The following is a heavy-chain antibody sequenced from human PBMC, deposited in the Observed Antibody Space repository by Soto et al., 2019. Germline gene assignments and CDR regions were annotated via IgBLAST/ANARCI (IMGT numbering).Heavy chain of an antibody. V-gene: IGHV3-23*01. Sequence: PGGSPRLSCAASGFTFSSYAMGWVRQAPGKGLEWVSSISGSDKYFSDSVKGRLTISRDNSKNTVSLEMNSLRTKDTAAYYCAKGVPSPTQHAFDIWGQGTMVTVSS. J-gene: IGHJ3*02. CDR1: GFTFSSYA. CDR3: AKGVPSPTQHAFDI. CDR2: ISGSDK.